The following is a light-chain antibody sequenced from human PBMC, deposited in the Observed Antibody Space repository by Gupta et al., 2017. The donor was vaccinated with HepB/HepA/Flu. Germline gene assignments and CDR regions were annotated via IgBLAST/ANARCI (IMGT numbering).Light chain of an antibody. CDR2: VSS. J-gene: IGKJ4*01. CDR3: QQYENWTWAIT. Sequence: EIVMTQSPATLSVSPGERATLSCRASQSVSSNLALDQQKSGQAPRLLIYVSSTRATGIPARVRCSGSGTEFTLTISSLQSEAFAVYDCQQYENWTWAITFGGGTKVEI. CDR1: QSVSSN. V-gene: IGKV3-15*01.